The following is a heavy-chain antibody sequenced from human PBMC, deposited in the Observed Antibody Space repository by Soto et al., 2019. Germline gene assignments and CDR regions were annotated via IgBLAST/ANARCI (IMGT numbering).Heavy chain of an antibody. V-gene: IGHV4-59*01. CDR1: GGSISSYY. Sequence: SETLSLTCTVSGGSISSYYWSWIRQPPGKGLEWIGYIYYSGSTNYNPSLKSRATISVDTSKNQFSLKLSSVTAADTAVYYCARVDRAKLGYCSSTSCLTSGWFDPWGQGTLVTVSS. CDR2: IYYSGST. J-gene: IGHJ5*02. CDR3: ARVDRAKLGYCSSTSCLTSGWFDP. D-gene: IGHD2-2*01.